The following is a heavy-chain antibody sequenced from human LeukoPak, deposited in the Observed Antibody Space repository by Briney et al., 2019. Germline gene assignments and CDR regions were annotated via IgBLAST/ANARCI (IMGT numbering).Heavy chain of an antibody. D-gene: IGHD7-27*01. CDR2: IESKTDGGTT. CDR3: TTDTSGDDY. Sequence: PGGSLRLSCAASGFTCSNAWMSWVRQAPGKGRKWGGRIESKTDGGTTDYAAPVKGRFTISRDDSKNTLYLQMNSLKTEDTAVYYCTTDTSGDDYWGQGTLVTVSS. CDR1: GFTCSNAW. V-gene: IGHV3-15*04. J-gene: IGHJ4*02.